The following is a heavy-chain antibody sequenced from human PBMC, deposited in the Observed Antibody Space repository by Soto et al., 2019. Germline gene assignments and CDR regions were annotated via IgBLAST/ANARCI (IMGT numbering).Heavy chain of an antibody. CDR2: ITPFNGNT. Sequence: QIQLAQSGAEVGKTGSSGEISCKASGYNFTYRYLHWVRQAPGPALEWMGWITPFNGNTKYPQKFHDSVTFTRDGSRSTAYMDLSGLISADTGIDYCVCLFDSYGLDVWGPGTTVTGSS. J-gene: IGHJ6*02. CDR3: VCLFDSYGLDV. V-gene: IGHV1-45*02. CDR1: GYNFTYRY. D-gene: IGHD3-3*01.